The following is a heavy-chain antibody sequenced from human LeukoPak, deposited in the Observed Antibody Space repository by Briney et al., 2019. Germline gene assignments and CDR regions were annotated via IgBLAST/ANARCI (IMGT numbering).Heavy chain of an antibody. D-gene: IGHD3-22*01. CDR2: ISYDGSNK. J-gene: IGHJ3*02. Sequence: PGGSLRLSCAASGFTFSSYGMHWVRQAPGKGLEWVAVISYDGSNKYYADSVKGRFTISRDNSKNTLYLQMNSLRAEDTAVYYCATPYRYDSSGLGAFDIWGQGTMVTVSS. CDR1: GFTFSSYG. CDR3: ATPYRYDSSGLGAFDI. V-gene: IGHV3-30*03.